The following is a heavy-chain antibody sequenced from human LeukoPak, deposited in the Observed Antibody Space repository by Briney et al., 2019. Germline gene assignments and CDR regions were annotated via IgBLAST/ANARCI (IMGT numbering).Heavy chain of an antibody. J-gene: IGHJ3*02. Sequence: KPSETLSLTCAVYGGSFSGYYWSWIRQPPGKGLEWIGEINHSGSTNYNPSLKSRVTISVDTSKNQFSLKLSSVTAADTAVYYCARGYYYDSSGSQDAFDIWGQGTMVTVSS. D-gene: IGHD3-22*01. CDR3: ARGYYYDSSGSQDAFDI. CDR2: INHSGST. CDR1: GGSFSGYY. V-gene: IGHV4-34*01.